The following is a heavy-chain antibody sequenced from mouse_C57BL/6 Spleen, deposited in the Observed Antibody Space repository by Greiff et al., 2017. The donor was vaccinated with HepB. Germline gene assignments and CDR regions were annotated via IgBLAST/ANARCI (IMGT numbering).Heavy chain of an antibody. V-gene: IGHV1-81*01. D-gene: IGHD1-1*01. CDR3: ARYYGSSYGWYFDV. Sequence: VQLQQSGAELARPGASVKLSCKASGYTFTSYGISWVKQRTGQGLEWIGEIYPRSGNTYYNEKIKGKATLTADKSSSTAYMELRSLTSEDSAVYFCARYYGSSYGWYFDVWGTGTTVTVSS. CDR2: IYPRSGNT. J-gene: IGHJ1*03. CDR1: GYTFTSYG.